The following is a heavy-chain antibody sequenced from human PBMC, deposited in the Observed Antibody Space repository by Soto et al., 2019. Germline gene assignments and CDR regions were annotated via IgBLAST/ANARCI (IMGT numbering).Heavy chain of an antibody. CDR3: ARVIAVAGYNWFEP. V-gene: IGHV1-18*01. D-gene: IGHD6-19*01. Sequence: GASVKVSCKASGYTFTSYGISWVRQAPGQGLEWMGWISAYNGNTNYAQKLQGRVTMTTDTSTSTAYMELRSLRSDDTAVYYCARVIAVAGYNWFEPWGQGTLVTVSS. J-gene: IGHJ5*02. CDR2: ISAYNGNT. CDR1: GYTFTSYG.